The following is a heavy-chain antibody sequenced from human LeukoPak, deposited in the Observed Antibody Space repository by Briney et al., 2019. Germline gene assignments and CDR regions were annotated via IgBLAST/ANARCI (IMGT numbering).Heavy chain of an antibody. CDR3: ARDIGSGWYSYYYGMDMDA. CDR2: IKQDGSEK. V-gene: IGHV3-7*01. CDR1: GFTFSSYW. Sequence: GGSLRLSCAASGFTFSSYWMSWVRQAPGKGLEWVANIKQDGSEKYYVDSVKGRFTISRDNAKNSLYLQMNSLRAEDTAVYYCARDIGSGWYSYYYGMDMDAWGQGTTVTVSS. J-gene: IGHJ6*02. D-gene: IGHD6-19*01.